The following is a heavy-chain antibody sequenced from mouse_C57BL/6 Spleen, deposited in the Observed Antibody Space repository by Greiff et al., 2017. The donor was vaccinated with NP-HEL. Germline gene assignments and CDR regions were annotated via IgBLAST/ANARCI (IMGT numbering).Heavy chain of an antibody. J-gene: IGHJ2*01. D-gene: IGHD1-1*01. V-gene: IGHV1-64*01. Sequence: QVQLKQPGAELVKPGASVKLSCKASGYTFTSYWMHWVKQRPGQGLEWIGMIHPNSGSTNYNEKFKSKATLTVDKSSSTAYMQLSSLTSEDSAVYYCARGGTVGDYFDYWGQGTTLTVSS. CDR2: IHPNSGST. CDR1: GYTFTSYW. CDR3: ARGGTVGDYFDY.